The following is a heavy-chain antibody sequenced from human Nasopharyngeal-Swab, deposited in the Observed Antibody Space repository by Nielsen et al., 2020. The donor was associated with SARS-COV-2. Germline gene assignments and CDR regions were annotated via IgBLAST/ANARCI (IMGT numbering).Heavy chain of an antibody. CDR1: GGSISSYY. V-gene: IGHV4-59*13. Sequence: SETLSLTCTVSGGSISSYYWSWIRQPPGKGLEWIGYIYYSGSTNYNPSLKSRVTISVDTSKNQFSLKLSSVTAADMAMFYCARGTPFDYWGQGTLVTVSS. J-gene: IGHJ4*02. CDR2: IYYSGST. D-gene: IGHD1-1*01. CDR3: ARGTPFDY.